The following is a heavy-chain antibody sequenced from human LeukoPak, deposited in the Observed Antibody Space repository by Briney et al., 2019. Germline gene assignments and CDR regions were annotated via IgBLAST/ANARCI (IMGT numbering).Heavy chain of an antibody. J-gene: IGHJ6*04. V-gene: IGHV3-7*01. CDR1: GFTFSNYW. Sequence: PGGSLRFSCAGSGFTFSNYWMTWVRQAPGKGLEWVANIKQDASEKYYVDSVKGRFTISRDNAKNSLYLQMNSLRAEDTAVYYCAELGITMIGGVWGKGTTVTISS. CDR3: AELGITMIGGV. D-gene: IGHD3-10*02. CDR2: IKQDASEK.